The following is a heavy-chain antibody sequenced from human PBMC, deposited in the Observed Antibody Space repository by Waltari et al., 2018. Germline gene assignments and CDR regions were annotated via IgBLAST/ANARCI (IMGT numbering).Heavy chain of an antibody. CDR3: VRGGAFSGYFEN. J-gene: IGHJ4*02. CDR2: RYSRGTT. D-gene: IGHD1-26*01. V-gene: IGHV3-53*04. Sequence: EVQLVESGGALVQPGGSLRLSCAASGFIVSSKYMSWVRQAPGEGVEWVSVRYSRGTTSYANTAKDRCTISGDSSKNTGYLQMISLTPDDTAVYYCVRGGAFSGYFENWGQGTLVTVSS. CDR1: GFIVSSKY.